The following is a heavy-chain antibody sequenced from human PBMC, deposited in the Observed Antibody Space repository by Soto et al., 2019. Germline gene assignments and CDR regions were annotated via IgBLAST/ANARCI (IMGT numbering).Heavy chain of an antibody. D-gene: IGHD6-19*01. J-gene: IGHJ3*02. CDR3: ARTLRAVAGLDTFDI. Sequence: EVQLVESGGGLVQPGGSLRLSCAASGFTFRSYSMNWIRQAPGKGLEWVSSISSGGSYIFYEDSVKGRFTISRDNAKNSLSLQMNSLRAEDTAVYYCARTLRAVAGLDTFDIWGQGTMVTVSS. CDR2: ISSGGSYI. V-gene: IGHV3-21*01. CDR1: GFTFRSYS.